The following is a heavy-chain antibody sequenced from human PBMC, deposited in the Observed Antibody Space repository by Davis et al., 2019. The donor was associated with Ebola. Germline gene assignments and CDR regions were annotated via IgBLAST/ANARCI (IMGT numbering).Heavy chain of an antibody. Sequence: GESLKISCAASGFTFSSNVMNLDRQAPGLGPERVSTISVRGVSTHYADSVKGRFTISRDNSKNKLYLLMNILRAEDTAVYYCASNYYAMDVLGQGTTVTVS. CDR2: ISVRGVST. V-gene: IGHV3-23*01. CDR3: ASNYYAMDV. J-gene: IGHJ6*02. CDR1: GFTFSSNV.